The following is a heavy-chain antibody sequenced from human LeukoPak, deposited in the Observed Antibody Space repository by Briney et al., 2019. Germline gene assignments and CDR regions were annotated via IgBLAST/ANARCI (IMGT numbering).Heavy chain of an antibody. Sequence: SETLSLTCNVSGGSISSSTYYWSWIRQPPGKGLEWIGEINHSGNTNYNPSLKSRVTISVDTSKNQFSLKLSSVTAADTAVYYCARGRLVLLWFGELPDNAFDIWGQGTMVTVSS. CDR3: ARGRLVLLWFGELPDNAFDI. CDR2: INHSGNT. D-gene: IGHD3-10*01. J-gene: IGHJ3*02. V-gene: IGHV4-39*07. CDR1: GGSISSSTYY.